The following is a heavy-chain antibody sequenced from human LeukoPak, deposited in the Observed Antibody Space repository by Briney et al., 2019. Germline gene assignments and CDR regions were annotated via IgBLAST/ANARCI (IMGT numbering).Heavy chain of an antibody. J-gene: IGHJ6*03. CDR1: GFTFSSYW. CDR3: ARELGQWLVYYYYYYMDV. D-gene: IGHD6-19*01. V-gene: IGHV3-7*01. Sequence: PGGSLRLSCAASGFTFSSYWMSWVRQAPGKGLEWVANIKQDGSEKYYVDSVKGRFTISRDNAKNSLYLQMNSLRAKDTAVYYCARELGQWLVYYYYYYMDVWGKGTTVTVSS. CDR2: IKQDGSEK.